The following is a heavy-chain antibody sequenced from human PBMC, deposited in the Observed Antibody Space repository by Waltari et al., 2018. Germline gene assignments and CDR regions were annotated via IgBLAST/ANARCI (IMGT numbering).Heavy chain of an antibody. CDR1: GFTFSNYA. J-gene: IGHJ4*02. D-gene: IGHD3-10*01. V-gene: IGHV3-30*02. CDR3: AKEDYGNIDY. Sequence: QVRLVESGGGVVQPGGSLRVSCVASGFTFSNYAMHWVRRAPGKGLEWMAFLHYDGTTTHYGGSVEGRFTISRDNSKNTVFLQMNSLRIDDTAIYYCAKEDYGNIDYWGQGTLATISS. CDR2: LHYDGTTT.